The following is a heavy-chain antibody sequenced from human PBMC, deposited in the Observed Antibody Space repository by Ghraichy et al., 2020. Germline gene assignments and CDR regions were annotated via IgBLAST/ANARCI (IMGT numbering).Heavy chain of an antibody. CDR2: IYRDGSP. V-gene: IGHV3-53*01. J-gene: IGHJ4*02. CDR1: GFTVSSKY. Sequence: ETLSLTCVVSGFTVSSKYMNWVRQAPGKGLEWVSIIYRDGSPYYADSVKGRFTISRDNSKNTLYLQMNSLRGEDTAVYYCARGNGYFDSWGQGNLVTVSS. CDR3: ARGNGYFDS.